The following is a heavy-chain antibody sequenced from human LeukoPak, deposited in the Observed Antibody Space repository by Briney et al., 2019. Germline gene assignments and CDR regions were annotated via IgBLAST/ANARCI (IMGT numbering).Heavy chain of an antibody. CDR3: ARGVDYYDSSGYNWFDP. J-gene: IGHJ5*02. CDR1: GYTFTNYY. D-gene: IGHD3-22*01. CDR2: INPSGGST. V-gene: IGHV1-46*01. Sequence: ASVKVSCKASGYTFTNYYMHWVRQAPGQGLEWMGIINPSGGSTSYAQKFQGRVTMTRDMSTSTVYMELSSLRSEDTAVYYCARGVDYYDSSGYNWFDPWGQGTLVTVSS.